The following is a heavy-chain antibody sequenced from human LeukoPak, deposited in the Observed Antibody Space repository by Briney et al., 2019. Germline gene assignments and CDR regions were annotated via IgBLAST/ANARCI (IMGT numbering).Heavy chain of an antibody. D-gene: IGHD1-14*01. Sequence: GASVKVSCKASGYTFTGYYMHWVRQAPGQGLEWMGWINPNSGGTNYAQKFQGRVTMTRDTSITTAYMELSRLTSDDTAVYFCARDTGAPYYFDYWGQGTLVTVSS. J-gene: IGHJ4*02. V-gene: IGHV1-2*02. CDR3: ARDTGAPYYFDY. CDR1: GYTFTGYY. CDR2: INPNSGGT.